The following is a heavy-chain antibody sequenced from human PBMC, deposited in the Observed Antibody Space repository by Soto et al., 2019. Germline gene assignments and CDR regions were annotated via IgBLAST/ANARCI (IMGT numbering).Heavy chain of an antibody. Sequence: GGALRLSCAASGFPFSSYGMHWVRQAPGKGLEWVAVISYDGSNKVYADSVKGRFTISRDDSKNTLYLQLSSLRAEDTAVYYCAKDTYYHDSSGYYVFDYWGQGTLVTVSS. CDR1: GFPFSSYG. CDR2: ISYDGSNK. D-gene: IGHD3-22*01. V-gene: IGHV3-30*18. CDR3: AKDTYYHDSSGYYVFDY. J-gene: IGHJ4*02.